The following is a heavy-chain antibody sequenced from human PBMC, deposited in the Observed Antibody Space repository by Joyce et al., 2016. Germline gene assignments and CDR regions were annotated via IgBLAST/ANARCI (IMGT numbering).Heavy chain of an antibody. Sequence: QLVESGGGVVKPGGCLRFSCEASGSTFSTSSMSWFRQAPGKGLKGVADIMDTSYYIVHAETVRGRFTVSRDNAKYTLYLQMNSLRAEDSAVFYCARCGISYYYAMDVWGQGTTITVSS. V-gene: IGHV3-21*05. J-gene: IGHJ6*02. D-gene: IGHD3-16*01. CDR1: GSTFSTSS. CDR2: IMDTSYYI. CDR3: ARCGISYYYAMDV.